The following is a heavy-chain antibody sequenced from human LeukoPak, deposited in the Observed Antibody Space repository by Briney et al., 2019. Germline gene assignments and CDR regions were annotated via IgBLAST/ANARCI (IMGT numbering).Heavy chain of an antibody. CDR1: GFTFDDYA. J-gene: IGHJ4*02. V-gene: IGHV3-9*01. CDR2: ISWNSGSI. Sequence: GRSLRLSCATSGFTFDDYAMHWVRQAPGKGLEWVSGISWNSGSIGYADSVKGRFTISRDNAKNSLYLQMNSLRAEDTALYYCAKAPSEYYFDYWGQGTLVTVSS. CDR3: AKAPSEYYFDY.